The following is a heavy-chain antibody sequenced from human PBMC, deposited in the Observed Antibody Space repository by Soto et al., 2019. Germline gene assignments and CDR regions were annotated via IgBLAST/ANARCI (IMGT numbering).Heavy chain of an antibody. V-gene: IGHV4-30-4*08. Sequence: PSETLSLTCTVSGGSISSAAYYWSWIRQHPGKGLEWIGYITYSARTNYTPSLQSRVTMSVDTSKNLFSLRLSSVTAADTAVYFCARDYRPTYYYDSGGYYPPTYFDSWGQGALVTVSS. CDR3: ARDYRPTYYYDSGGYYPPTYFDS. D-gene: IGHD3-22*01. J-gene: IGHJ4*02. CDR2: ITYSART. CDR1: GGSISSAAYY.